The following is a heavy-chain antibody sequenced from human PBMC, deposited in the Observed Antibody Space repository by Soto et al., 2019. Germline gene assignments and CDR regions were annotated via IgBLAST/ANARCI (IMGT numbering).Heavy chain of an antibody. CDR3: ARHDQRSGRFDN. CDR2: IFYSGRT. V-gene: IGHV4-39*01. Sequence: SETLSLTCTVSGGSISSGGYYWGWVRLPPGKGLEWIGHIFYSGRTYYSPSLKTRVTTSVDTSKNQFSLKVNSVTAADTAVYYCARHDQRSGRFDNWGQGTPVTVSS. CDR1: GGSISSGGYY. J-gene: IGHJ4*02. D-gene: IGHD5-12*01.